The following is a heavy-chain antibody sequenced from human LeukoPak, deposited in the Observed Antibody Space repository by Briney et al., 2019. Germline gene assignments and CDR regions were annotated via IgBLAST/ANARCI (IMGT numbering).Heavy chain of an antibody. J-gene: IGHJ4*02. CDR1: GFTFSSYS. CDR3: ASSTMITFGGVSATDY. V-gene: IGHV3-48*01. D-gene: IGHD3-16*01. CDR2: ISSSSSTI. Sequence: GGSLRLSCAASGFTFSSYSMNWVRQAPGKGLEWVSYISSSSSTIYYADSVKGRFTISRDNAKNSLYLQMNSLRAEDTAVYYCASSTMITFGGVSATDYWGQGTLVTVSS.